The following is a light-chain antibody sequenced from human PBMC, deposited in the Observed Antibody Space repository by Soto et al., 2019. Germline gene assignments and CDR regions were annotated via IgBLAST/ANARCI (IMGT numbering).Light chain of an antibody. CDR3: MQSTQLPPT. J-gene: IGKJ5*01. Sequence: DVVITQPPNSLSVTPGQPASISCESSQSLLHITGETFLFWYLQKPGQSPQLLIYEVSTRVSGVPDRFSGSGSGTDFTLEISRVETDDVSIYYCMQSTQLPPTFGQGTLLEIK. V-gene: IGKV2D-29*02. CDR1: QSLLHITGETF. CDR2: EVS.